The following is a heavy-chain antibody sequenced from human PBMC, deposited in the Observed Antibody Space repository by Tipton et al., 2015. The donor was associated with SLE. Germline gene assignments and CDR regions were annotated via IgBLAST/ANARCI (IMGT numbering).Heavy chain of an antibody. D-gene: IGHD2-8*01. CDR1: GASVRSTTFY. J-gene: IGHJ4*02. V-gene: IGHV4-39*07. CDR3: VRDVVTLSYRALDY. Sequence: TLSLTCSVSGASVRSTTFYWGWVRQAPGRGLEWIGSVSYGGHTYYNSSLKSRVTMSVDTSKNQFFLTLSSVTAADTATYFCVRDVVTLSYRALDYWGRGTLVTVTS. CDR2: VSYGGHT.